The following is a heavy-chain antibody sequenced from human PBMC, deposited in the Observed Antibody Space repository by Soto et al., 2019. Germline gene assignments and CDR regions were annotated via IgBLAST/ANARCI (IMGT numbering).Heavy chain of an antibody. D-gene: IGHD3-10*01. CDR2: SRDKANSFST. CDR3: ARTKSYGAYDV. CDR1: GCTLSDYY. J-gene: IGHJ3*01. V-gene: IGHV3-72*01. Sequence: EVKLVESGGGLVQPGGSLRLSCVVSGCTLSDYYIDWVRQAPGKGLEWLARSRDKANSFSTDYAASVKGRLSISRDDSESSVFLQMNSLRTEDTALYYCARTKSYGAYDVWGQGTVVIVSS.